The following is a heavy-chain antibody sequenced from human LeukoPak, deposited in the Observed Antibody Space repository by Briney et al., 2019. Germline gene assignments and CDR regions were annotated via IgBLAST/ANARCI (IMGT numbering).Heavy chain of an antibody. Sequence: GGSLRLSCVASGFIFSSYGMHWVRQAPGKGLEWVAFIRYDGTNKYYADAVKGRFTISRDNSKNTLYLQMNSLRSEDTAVYYCTRDRSRAEDDWGQGTLVTVSS. CDR3: TRDRSRAEDD. CDR1: GFIFSSYG. V-gene: IGHV3-30*02. D-gene: IGHD1-14*01. CDR2: IRYDGTNK. J-gene: IGHJ4*02.